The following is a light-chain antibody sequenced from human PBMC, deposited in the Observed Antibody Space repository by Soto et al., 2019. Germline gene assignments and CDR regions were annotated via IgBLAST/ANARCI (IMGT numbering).Light chain of an antibody. V-gene: IGKV3D-15*01. Sequence: ETLMTQSPATLSVSPGERATLSCRASQSVGNNLAWYQQKLGQAPRLLIYAASTRATGIPARFSGSGSGTEFTLTISSLQSEDFAIYYCQQYNNWPITFGQGTRLEIK. J-gene: IGKJ5*01. CDR3: QQYNNWPIT. CDR2: AAS. CDR1: QSVGNN.